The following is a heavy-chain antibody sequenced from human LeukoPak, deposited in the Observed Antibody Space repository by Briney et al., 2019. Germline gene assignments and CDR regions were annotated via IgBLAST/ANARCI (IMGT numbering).Heavy chain of an antibody. CDR1: GGSISSGGYS. CDR3: ARTPHDPMADIVPHFDY. CDR2: IYHSGST. D-gene: IGHD5-12*01. Sequence: PSQTLSLTCAVSGGSISSGGYSWSWIRQPPGKGLEWIGYIYHSGSTYYNPSLKSRVTISVDRSKNQFSLKLSSVTAADTAVYYCARTPHDPMADIVPHFDYWGQGTLVTVSS. J-gene: IGHJ4*02. V-gene: IGHV4-30-2*01.